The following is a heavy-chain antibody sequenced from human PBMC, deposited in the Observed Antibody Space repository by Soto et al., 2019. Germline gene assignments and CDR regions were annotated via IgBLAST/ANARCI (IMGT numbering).Heavy chain of an antibody. CDR1: GFAFSSCT. Sequence: GGSLRLSCAASGFAFSSCTMSWVRQAPGKGLEWVAIILFDGSDTYYADSVKGRFTISRDNFENTLYLQVNSLRPEDTAVYYCAVGSSGYSYDHWGQGTLVTVSS. V-gene: IGHV3-30*01. J-gene: IGHJ4*02. CDR2: ILFDGSDT. D-gene: IGHD3-22*01. CDR3: AVGSSGYSYDH.